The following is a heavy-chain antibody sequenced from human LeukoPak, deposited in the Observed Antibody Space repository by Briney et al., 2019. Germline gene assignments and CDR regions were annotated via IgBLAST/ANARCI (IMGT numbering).Heavy chain of an antibody. D-gene: IGHD3-9*01. CDR2: IYYSGST. Sequence: SETLSLTCTVSGGSISSYYWSWIRQPPGKGLEWIGYIYYSGSTNYNPSLKSRVTISVDTSKNQFSLKLSSVTAADTAVYYCAREGYYDILTGYSPDDAFDIWGQGTMVTVSS. CDR3: AREGYYDILTGYSPDDAFDI. V-gene: IGHV4-59*01. J-gene: IGHJ3*02. CDR1: GGSISSYY.